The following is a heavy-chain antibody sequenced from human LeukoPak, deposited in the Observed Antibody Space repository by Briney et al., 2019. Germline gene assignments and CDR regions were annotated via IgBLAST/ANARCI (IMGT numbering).Heavy chain of an antibody. V-gene: IGHV5-51*01. CDR3: ARLSTRLLDH. CDR2: IYPGDSET. Sequence: GESLKISCKGSAVTFNNYWIGWVRQLPGKGLDWMGIIYPGDSETRYSPSFQGQVTMSVDKSVNTAYLHWGSLKASDTAIYFCARLSTRLLDHWGQGTRVTVSS. J-gene: IGHJ4*02. CDR1: AVTFNNYW. D-gene: IGHD3-3*01.